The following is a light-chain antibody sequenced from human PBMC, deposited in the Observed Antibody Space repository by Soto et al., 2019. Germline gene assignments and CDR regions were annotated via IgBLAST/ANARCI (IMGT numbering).Light chain of an antibody. J-gene: IGLJ2*01. CDR2: DVS. Sequence: QSVLTQPASVSGSPGQSITISCTGTFSDVGGYNYVSWYQQHPGKAPKLMIYDVSNRPSGVSNRFSGSKSGNTASLTISGLQAEDEADYYCSSYTSSNSIVIFGGGTQLTVL. V-gene: IGLV2-14*03. CDR1: FSDVGGYNY. CDR3: SSYTSSNSIVI.